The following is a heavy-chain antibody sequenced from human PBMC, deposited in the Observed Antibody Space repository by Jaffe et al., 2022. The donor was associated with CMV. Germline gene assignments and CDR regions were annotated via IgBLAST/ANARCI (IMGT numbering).Heavy chain of an antibody. CDR3: ARGDKSNSWYMVDV. Sequence: EVQLVESGGGLVKPGGSLRLACAASGFTFSSFSMNWVRQAPGKGLEWVSSSSGSSSYIYYADSVKGRFTISRDNAENSLYLQMHSLRAEDTAVYYCARGDKSNSWYMVDVWGQGTTVTVSS. J-gene: IGHJ6*02. V-gene: IGHV3-21*02. CDR2: SSGSSSYI. CDR1: GFTFSSFS. D-gene: IGHD6-13*01.